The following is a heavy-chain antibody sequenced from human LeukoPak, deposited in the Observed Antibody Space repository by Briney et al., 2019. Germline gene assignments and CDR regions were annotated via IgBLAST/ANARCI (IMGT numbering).Heavy chain of an antibody. CDR1: GFTFDDYA. J-gene: IGHJ3*02. D-gene: IGHD3-22*01. V-gene: IGHV3-9*01. CDR3: AKVVGAGYDSSGYYYAKNGDAFDI. CDR2: ISWNSGSI. Sequence: GGSLRLSCAASGFTFDDYAMPWVRQAPGKGLEWVSGISWNSGSIGYADSVKGRFTISRDNAKNSLYLQMNSLRAEDTALYYCAKVVGAGYDSSGYYYAKNGDAFDIWGQGTMVTVSS.